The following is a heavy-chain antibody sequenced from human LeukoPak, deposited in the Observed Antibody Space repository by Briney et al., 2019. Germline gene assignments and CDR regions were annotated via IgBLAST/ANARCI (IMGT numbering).Heavy chain of an antibody. CDR1: GGSISSSSSY. CDR2: VRYSGKT. D-gene: IGHD3-3*01. Sequence: SETLSLTCTVSGGSISSSSSYWGWIRQPPGKGLEWIGSVRYSGKTYYNPSLKSRVTMSLDTSKNQFSLRLTSVTAADTAVYSCARHGYLEWLLDYWGQGTLVTVSS. J-gene: IGHJ4*02. CDR3: ARHGYLEWLLDY. V-gene: IGHV4-39*01.